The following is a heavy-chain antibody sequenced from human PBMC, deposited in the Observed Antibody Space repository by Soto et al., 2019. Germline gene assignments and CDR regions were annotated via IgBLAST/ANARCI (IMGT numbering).Heavy chain of an antibody. V-gene: IGHV3-33*01. CDR2: IWYDGSNK. J-gene: IGHJ5*02. Sequence: QVQLVESGGGVVQPGRSLRLSCAASGFTFSSYGMHWVRQAPGKGLEWVAVIWYDGSNKYYADSVKGRFTISRDNSKNTLYLQMNSLRAEDTAVYYCARAFPWFDPWGQGTLVTVSS. CDR1: GFTFSSYG. CDR3: ARAFPWFDP.